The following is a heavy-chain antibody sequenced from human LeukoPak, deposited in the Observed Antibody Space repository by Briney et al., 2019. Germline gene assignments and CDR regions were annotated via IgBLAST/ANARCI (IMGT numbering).Heavy chain of an antibody. CDR3: ATDAYYYGSGSYLDY. Sequence: ASVKVSCKVSGYTLTELSMHWVRQAPGKGLEWMGGFDPEGGETIYAQKFQGRVTMTEDTSTDTAYMELSSLRSEDTAVYYCATDAYYYGSGSYLDYWGQGTLVTVSS. D-gene: IGHD3-10*01. CDR2: FDPEGGET. J-gene: IGHJ4*02. CDR1: GYTLTELS. V-gene: IGHV1-24*01.